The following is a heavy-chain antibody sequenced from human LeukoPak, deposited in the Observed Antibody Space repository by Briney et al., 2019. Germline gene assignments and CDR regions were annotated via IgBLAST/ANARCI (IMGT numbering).Heavy chain of an antibody. CDR3: ARETYYDFWSGYYHYYYYMDV. Sequence: GGSLRLXCEVSGFTFNTHWMHWVRQAPGKGLVWVSRIDSDVSSTTYADSVKGRFTISRDNAKNTLYLQMNSLRAEDTAVYYCARETYYDFWSGYYHYYYYMDVRGKGTMVTVSS. V-gene: IGHV3-74*01. J-gene: IGHJ6*03. CDR2: IDSDVSST. D-gene: IGHD3-3*01. CDR1: GFTFNTHW.